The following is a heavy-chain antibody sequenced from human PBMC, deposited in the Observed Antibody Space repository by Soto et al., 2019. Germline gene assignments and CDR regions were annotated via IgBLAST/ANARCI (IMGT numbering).Heavy chain of an antibody. CDR2: IIPIFGTA. V-gene: IGHV1-69*13. D-gene: IGHD3-3*01. CDR1: GGTFSSYA. Sequence: ASVKVSCKASGGTFSSYAVSWVRQAPGQGLEWMGGIIPIFGTANYAQKFQGRVTITADESTSTAYMELSSLRSEDTAVYYCARGGSGFLEWFFDYWGQGTLVTVSS. CDR3: ARGGSGFLEWFFDY. J-gene: IGHJ4*02.